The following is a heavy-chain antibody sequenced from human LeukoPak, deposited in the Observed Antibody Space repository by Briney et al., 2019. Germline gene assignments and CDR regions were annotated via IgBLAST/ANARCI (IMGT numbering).Heavy chain of an antibody. J-gene: IGHJ6*03. CDR3: ARGRQDVTMIVVVMTAVSYYLDV. CDR1: GGSFSGYY. CDR2: MNPSGST. Sequence: ETLSLTCAVYGGSFSGYYWTWIRQTPGKGLEWIGEMNPSGSTNYKPSLKSRVTISVDTSKNQFSLKLSSVTAADTAVYYCARGRQDVTMIVVVMTAVSYYLDVWGKGTTVTVS. D-gene: IGHD3-22*01. V-gene: IGHV4-34*01.